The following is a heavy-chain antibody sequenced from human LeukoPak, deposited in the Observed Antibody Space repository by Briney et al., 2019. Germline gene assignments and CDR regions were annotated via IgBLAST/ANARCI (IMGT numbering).Heavy chain of an antibody. CDR3: ARGLDDSSGYFVEAFDI. CDR2: IIPIFGTA. D-gene: IGHD3-22*01. J-gene: IGHJ3*02. CDR1: GGTFSSYA. Sequence: ASVKVSCKASGGTFSSYAISWVRQAPGQGLEWMGGIIPIFGTANYAQKFQGRVTITTDESTSTAYMELSSLRSEDTAVYYCARGLDDSSGYFVEAFDIWGQGTMATVSS. V-gene: IGHV1-69*05.